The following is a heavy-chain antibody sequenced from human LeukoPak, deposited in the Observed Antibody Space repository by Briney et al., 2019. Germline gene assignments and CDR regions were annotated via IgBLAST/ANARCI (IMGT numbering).Heavy chain of an antibody. Sequence: PGGSLRLSCAASGFTFSSYGMHWVRQAPGKGLEWVAFIRYDGSNKYYADSVKGRFTISRDNSKNTLYLQMNSLRAEDTAVYYCARQRGKWLAKYYYYMDVWGKGTTVTISS. CDR2: IRYDGSNK. J-gene: IGHJ6*03. CDR1: GFTFSSYG. CDR3: ARQRGKWLAKYYYYMDV. D-gene: IGHD6-19*01. V-gene: IGHV3-30*02.